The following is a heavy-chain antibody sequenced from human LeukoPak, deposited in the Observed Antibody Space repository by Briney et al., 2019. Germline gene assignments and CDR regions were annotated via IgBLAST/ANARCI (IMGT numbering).Heavy chain of an antibody. D-gene: IGHD3-22*01. CDR2: INHSGRT. CDR3: ARGRQEVSMIVVVMTAVSYYLDV. J-gene: IGHJ6*03. V-gene: IGHV4-34*01. CDR1: GGSFSGYY. Sequence: SETLSLTCAVYGGSFSGYYWTWIRQSPGKGLEWIGEINHSGRTSYNPSLKSRLTISLDASKNQFSLNLRSLTAADTAVYYCARGRQEVSMIVVVMTAVSYYLDVWGKGTTVTVS.